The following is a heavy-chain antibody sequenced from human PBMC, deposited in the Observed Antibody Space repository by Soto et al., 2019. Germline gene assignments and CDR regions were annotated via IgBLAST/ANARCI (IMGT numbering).Heavy chain of an antibody. CDR2: ISWNSVSI. J-gene: IGHJ4*02. Sequence: EVQLVESGGGLVQPGRSLRLSCAASGFSFDDYAMHWVRKAPGKGLEWISGISWNSVSIDYADSVKGRFIISRDNAKNSLYLQMNNLRAEDTALYYCAKERVRYLEDWGQGTLVTVSS. CDR1: GFSFDDYA. V-gene: IGHV3-9*01. CDR3: AKERVRYLED. D-gene: IGHD3-9*01.